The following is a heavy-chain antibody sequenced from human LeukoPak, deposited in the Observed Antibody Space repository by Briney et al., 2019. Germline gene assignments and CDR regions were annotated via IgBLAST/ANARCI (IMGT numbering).Heavy chain of an antibody. V-gene: IGHV4-39*01. Sequence: PSETLSLTCTVSGGSISSSSYYWGWIRQPPGKGMEWIGSIYYSGNTYYNPSLKSRVTISVDTSKNQFSLKLSSVTAADTAVYYCARLDRGVIHYWGQGTLVTVSS. CDR3: ARLDRGVIHY. D-gene: IGHD3-10*01. CDR1: GGSISSSSYY. J-gene: IGHJ4*02. CDR2: IYYSGNT.